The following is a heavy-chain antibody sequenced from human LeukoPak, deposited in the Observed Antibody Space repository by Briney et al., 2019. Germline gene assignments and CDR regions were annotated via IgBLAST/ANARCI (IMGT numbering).Heavy chain of an antibody. J-gene: IGHJ4*02. Sequence: GGSLRLSCAASGFTFSSYSMNWVRQAPGKGLQWVSSITSSSSYIYYADSVKGRFTISRDNAKNSLYLQMNSLRAEDTAVYYCAKSGLNRFDYWGQGTLVTVSS. CDR2: ITSSSSYI. D-gene: IGHD2-15*01. V-gene: IGHV3-21*04. CDR3: AKSGLNRFDY. CDR1: GFTFSSYS.